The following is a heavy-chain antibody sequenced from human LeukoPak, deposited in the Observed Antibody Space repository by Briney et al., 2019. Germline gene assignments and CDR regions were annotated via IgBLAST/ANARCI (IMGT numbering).Heavy chain of an antibody. J-gene: IGHJ4*02. CDR1: GYTLTEFS. D-gene: IGHD1-26*01. CDR3: ATVEVGATNFDY. Sequence: ASVKVSCKVTGYTLTEFSMHWVRQAPGKGLEWMGGFDPEDGETIYAQKFQGRVTMTEDTSTDTAYMELSSLRSEDTAVYYCATVEVGATNFDYWGQGTLVTVSS. CDR2: FDPEDGET. V-gene: IGHV1-24*01.